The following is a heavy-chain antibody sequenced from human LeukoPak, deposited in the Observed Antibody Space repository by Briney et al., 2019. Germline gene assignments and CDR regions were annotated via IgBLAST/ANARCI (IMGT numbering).Heavy chain of an antibody. Sequence: GGSLRLSCAASGFTLSSYAMSWVRQAPGKGLEWVSAISGSGGSTYYADSVKGRFTISRDNSKNTLYLQMNSLSAEDTAVYYCAKHTGVVVAATPLFSAFDIWGQGTMVTVSS. CDR1: GFTLSSYA. CDR3: AKHTGVVVAATPLFSAFDI. CDR2: ISGSGGST. D-gene: IGHD2-15*01. J-gene: IGHJ3*02. V-gene: IGHV3-23*01.